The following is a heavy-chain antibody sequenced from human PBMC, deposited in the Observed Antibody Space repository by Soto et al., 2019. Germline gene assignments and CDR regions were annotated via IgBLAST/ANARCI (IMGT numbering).Heavy chain of an antibody. V-gene: IGHV3-11*01. CDR3: ARDLVAVSGGVYSSSSGGYFFDF. Sequence: QVQLVESGGGLVKPGGSLRLSCAASGFTFSDYYMSWIRQAPGKGLEWVSYISNSGRTLYYADSMKGQLTISRDNAKNSLFLQMNSLRSEDTAVYYCARDLVAVSGGVYSSSSGGYFFDFWGQGTLVTVSS. D-gene: IGHD6-6*01. J-gene: IGHJ4*02. CDR1: GFTFSDYY. CDR2: ISNSGRTL.